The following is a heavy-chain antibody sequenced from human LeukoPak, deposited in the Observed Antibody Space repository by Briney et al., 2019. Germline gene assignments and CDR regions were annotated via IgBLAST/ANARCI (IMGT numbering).Heavy chain of an antibody. D-gene: IGHD7-27*01. CDR3: ARSPIGLGFFDY. CDR1: GYTFTAYY. J-gene: IGHJ4*02. CDR2: ITPKSGDR. V-gene: IGHV1-2*02. Sequence: ASVKVSCKASGYTFTAYYIHWVRQAPGQGLEWMGWITPKSGDRGYAQKFQGRVTMTRDTSISTAYMELTNLRSDDTAVYYCARSPIGLGFFDYWGQGTLVTVSS.